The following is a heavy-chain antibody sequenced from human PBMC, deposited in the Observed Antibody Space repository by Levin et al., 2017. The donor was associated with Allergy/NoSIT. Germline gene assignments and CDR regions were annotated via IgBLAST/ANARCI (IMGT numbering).Heavy chain of an antibody. J-gene: IGHJ4*02. CDR2: ISGSGGST. CDR1: GFTFSSYA. CDR3: AKIWGQNSQLELPVIDY. V-gene: IGHV3-23*01. D-gene: IGHD1-7*01. Sequence: GESLKISCAASGFTFSSYAMSWVRQAPGKGLEWVSAISGSGGSTYYADSVKGRFTISRDNSKNTLYLQMNSLRAEDTAVYYCAKIWGQNSQLELPVIDYWGQGTLVTVSS.